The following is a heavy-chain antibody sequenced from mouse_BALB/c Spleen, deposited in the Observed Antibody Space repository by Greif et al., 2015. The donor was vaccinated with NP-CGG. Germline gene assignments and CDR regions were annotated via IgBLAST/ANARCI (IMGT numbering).Heavy chain of an antibody. D-gene: IGHD1-1*01. CDR3: ARSERDYYLFDY. CDR1: GYTFTSYT. J-gene: IGHJ3*01. Sequence: QVQLQQPGAELARPGASVKMSCKASGYTFTSYTMHWVKQRPGQGLEWIGYINPSSGYTNYNQKFKDKATLTADKSSSTAYMQLSSLTSEDSAVYYCARSERDYYLFDYWGQGTLVTVSA. V-gene: IGHV1-4*01. CDR2: INPSSGYT.